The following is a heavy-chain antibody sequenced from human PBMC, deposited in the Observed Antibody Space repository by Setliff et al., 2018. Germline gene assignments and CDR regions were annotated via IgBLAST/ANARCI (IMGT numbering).Heavy chain of an antibody. D-gene: IGHD3-3*01. CDR3: ARGPPSYGFWSGYYVSNYYMDV. Sequence: SETLSLTCTVSGGSISSSSYYWGWIRQPPGKGLEWIGSIYYSGSTYYNPSLKSRVTISVDTSKNQFSLKLSSVTAADTAVYYCARGPPSYGFWSGYYVSNYYMDVWGKGTTVTVSS. V-gene: IGHV4-39*07. CDR2: IYYSGST. CDR1: GGSISSSSYY. J-gene: IGHJ6*03.